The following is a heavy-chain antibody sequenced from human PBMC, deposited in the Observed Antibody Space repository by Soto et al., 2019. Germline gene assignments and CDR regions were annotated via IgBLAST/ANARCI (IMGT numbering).Heavy chain of an antibody. CDR2: ISGSGGST. CDR3: AKGIAVAGFGAQNYYYYYYMDV. Sequence: GGSLRLSCAASGFTFSSYAMSWVRQAPGKGLEWVSAISGSGGSTYYADSVKGRFTISRDNSKNTLYLQMNSLRAEDTAVYYCAKGIAVAGFGAQNYYYYYYMDVWGKGTTVTVSS. D-gene: IGHD6-19*01. CDR1: GFTFSSYA. J-gene: IGHJ6*03. V-gene: IGHV3-23*01.